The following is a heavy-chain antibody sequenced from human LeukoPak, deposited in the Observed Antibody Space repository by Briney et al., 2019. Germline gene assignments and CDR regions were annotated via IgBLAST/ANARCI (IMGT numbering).Heavy chain of an antibody. J-gene: IGHJ4*02. CDR3: ASHDYDSSGYYRTYYFDY. CDR1: GFTFRSYS. Sequence: GGSLRLSCAASGFTFRSYSMNWVRQAPGKGLEWVSSISSSSSYIYYADSVKGRFTISRDNAKNSLYLQMNSLRAEDTAVYYCASHDYDSSGYYRTYYFDYWGQGTLVTVSS. D-gene: IGHD3-22*01. CDR2: ISSSSSYI. V-gene: IGHV3-21*01.